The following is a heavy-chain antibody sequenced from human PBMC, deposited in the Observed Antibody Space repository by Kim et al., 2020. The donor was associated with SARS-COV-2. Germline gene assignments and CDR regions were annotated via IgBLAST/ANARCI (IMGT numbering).Heavy chain of an antibody. CDR3: ASTPNTFFYYYYYMDV. Sequence: SVKVSCKASGGTFSSYAISWVRQAPGQGLEWMGRTIPILVIANYAQKFQGRVTITADKSTSTAYMELSSLRSEDTAVYYCASTPNTFFYYYYYMDVWGK. V-gene: IGHV1-69*04. CDR2: TIPILVIA. J-gene: IGHJ6*03. D-gene: IGHD2-2*02. CDR1: GGTFSSYA.